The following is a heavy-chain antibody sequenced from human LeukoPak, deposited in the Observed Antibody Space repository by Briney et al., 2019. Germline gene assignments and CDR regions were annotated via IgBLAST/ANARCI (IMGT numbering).Heavy chain of an antibody. J-gene: IGHJ4*02. D-gene: IGHD6-13*01. CDR1: GGSISSGGYY. CDR3: ARDRALVGSSWYDY. V-gene: IGHV4-31*03. CDR2: IYYSGST. Sequence: SSQTLSLTCTVSGGSISSGGYYWSWIRQHPGKGLEWIGYIYYSGSTYYNPSLKSRVTISVDTSKNQFSLKLSSVTAADTAVYYCARDRALVGSSWYDYWGQGTLVTVSS.